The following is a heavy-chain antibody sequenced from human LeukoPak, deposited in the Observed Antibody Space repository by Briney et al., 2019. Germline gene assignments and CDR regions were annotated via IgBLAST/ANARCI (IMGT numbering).Heavy chain of an antibody. CDR3: AKDLMRDRWFGES. D-gene: IGHD3-10*01. CDR1: GFTFSSYG. V-gene: IGHV3-30*02. CDR2: IRYDGNDK. J-gene: IGHJ5*02. Sequence: GALLLSCAASGFTFSSYGMHWVRQAPGKGLEWVAFIRYDGNDKYYADSVKGRFTISRDNSKNTLYLQMNSLRAEDTAVYYCAKDLMRDRWFGESWGQGTLVTVSS.